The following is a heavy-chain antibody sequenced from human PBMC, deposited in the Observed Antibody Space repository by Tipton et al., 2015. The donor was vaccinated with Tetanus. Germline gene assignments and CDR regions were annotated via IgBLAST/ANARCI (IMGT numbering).Heavy chain of an antibody. CDR2: IFSGGST. CDR3: ARDRHPYRISGAFRGNYALGI. J-gene: IGHJ4*03. CDR1: GDSISSGGYY. Sequence: TLSLTCTVAGDSISSGGYYWNWVRQNPGKGLEWLGYIFSGGSTFYSPSLNGRVSMSLDTSKNIFALRLASVTAADPAVYYCARDRHPYRISGAFRGNYALGIWSPGALVTVSS. D-gene: IGHD1-26*01. V-gene: IGHV4-31*03.